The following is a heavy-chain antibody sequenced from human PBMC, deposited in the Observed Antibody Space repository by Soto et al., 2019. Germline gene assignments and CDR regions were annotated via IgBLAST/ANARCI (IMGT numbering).Heavy chain of an antibody. CDR1: GYAFTTYG. D-gene: IGHD1-1*01. CDR3: ARGRYGDY. V-gene: IGHV1-18*01. Sequence: QVHLVQSGAEVKKPGASVKVSCKGSGYAFTTYGITWVRQAPGHGLEWMGWISAHNGHTNYAQKLQGRVTVTRDTSTSTSYMELRSLRSDDTAVYYCARGRYGDYWGQGALVTVSS. J-gene: IGHJ4*02. CDR2: ISAHNGHT.